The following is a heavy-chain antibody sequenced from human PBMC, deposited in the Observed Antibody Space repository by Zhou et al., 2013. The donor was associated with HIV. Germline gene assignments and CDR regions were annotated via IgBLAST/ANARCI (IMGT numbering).Heavy chain of an antibody. CDR2: IIPFFGTA. D-gene: IGHD2-21*01. J-gene: IGHJ3*02. CDR1: GGTISSYA. Sequence: QVQLVQSGAEVKKPGSSVKVSCKASGGTISSYAFSWVRQAPGQGLEWMGGIIPFFGTANYAQKFQGRVAITAAESTSTAYMELSSLRSEDTAVYYCARDGDHCGDCYFRGAFDIWGQGTMVTVSS. V-gene: IGHV1-69*12. CDR3: ARDGDHCGDCYFRGAFDI.